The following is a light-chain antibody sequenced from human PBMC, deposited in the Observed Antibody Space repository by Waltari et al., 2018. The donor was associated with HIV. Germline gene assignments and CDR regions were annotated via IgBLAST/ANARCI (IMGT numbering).Light chain of an antibody. V-gene: IGLV2-23*02. CDR1: SSYVESYNL. CDR2: EVN. J-gene: IGLJ2*01. Sequence: QSALTQPASVSGSPGQSPTISCTGTSSYVESYNLVYWYQQRPGKAPKLVIYEVNKRPSGVSDRFSASKSGNTASLTLSGLQAEDEANYYCCSFTGRKSLIFGGGTKLTVL. CDR3: CSFTGRKSLI.